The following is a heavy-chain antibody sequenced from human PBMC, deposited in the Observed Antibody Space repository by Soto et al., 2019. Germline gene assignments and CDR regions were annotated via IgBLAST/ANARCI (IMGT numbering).Heavy chain of an antibody. CDR2: SSGDNCNT. J-gene: IGHJ4*02. Sequence: QVQLVQSGAEVKKPGASVRVSCQTSAYTFTNYAVSWVRQAPGQGLEWMGWSSGDNCNTIYAQKFQGRVTMTTDTSTRKAYMELRSLRSDDTAVYYCATGLLGYCSGGSCYSDSWGQGTLVTVSS. CDR1: AYTFTNYA. CDR3: ATGLLGYCSGGSCYSDS. V-gene: IGHV1-18*01. D-gene: IGHD2-15*01.